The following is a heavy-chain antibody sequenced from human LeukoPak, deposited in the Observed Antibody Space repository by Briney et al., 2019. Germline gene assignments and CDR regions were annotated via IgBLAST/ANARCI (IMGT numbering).Heavy chain of an antibody. J-gene: IGHJ4*02. V-gene: IGHV4-59*01. CDR2: IYYSGST. CDR3: ARGVVAVAGPLFDY. Sequence: PSETLSLTCTVSGGSISSYYWSWIRQPPGKGLEWIGYIYYSGSTNYNPSLKSRVTTSVGTSKNQFSLKLSSVTAADTAVYYCARGVVAVAGPLFDYWGQGTLVTVSS. CDR1: GGSISSYY. D-gene: IGHD6-19*01.